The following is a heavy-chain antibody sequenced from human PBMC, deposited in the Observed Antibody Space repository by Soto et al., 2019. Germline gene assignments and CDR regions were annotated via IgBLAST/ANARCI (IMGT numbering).Heavy chain of an antibody. D-gene: IGHD2-15*01. Sequence: GGSLRLSCAASGFDFGSFGIHWIRQAPGKGLEWVSYISSSGSNIYSADSVTGRFTISRDNAKNSLYLQMNSLSAEDTAVYYCACEVVVAAPPLSEYFQHWGQGTLVTVSS. CDR2: ISSSGSNI. J-gene: IGHJ1*01. CDR1: GFDFGSFG. V-gene: IGHV3-11*01. CDR3: ACEVVVAAPPLSEYFQH.